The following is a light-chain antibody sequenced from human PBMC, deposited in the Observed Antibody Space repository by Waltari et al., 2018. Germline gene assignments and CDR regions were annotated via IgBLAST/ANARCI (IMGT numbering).Light chain of an antibody. CDR3: SSSSTFTTLVV. CDR2: AVS. CDR1: SSDIGTPNY. J-gene: IGLJ2*01. Sequence: QTALTQPASVSGSPGQSITISCTGASSDIGTPNYVSWYQQHPGKAPKLMIYAVSNRPSAVSDRFSGSKSANTASLTISGLRAEDEAYYYCSSSSTFTTLVVFGGGTKLTVL. V-gene: IGLV2-14*03.